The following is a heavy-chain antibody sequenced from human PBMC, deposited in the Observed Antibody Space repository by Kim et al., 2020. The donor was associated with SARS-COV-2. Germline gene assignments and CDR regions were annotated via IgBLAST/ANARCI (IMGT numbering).Heavy chain of an antibody. CDR1: GYSFTSYW. Sequence: GESLKISCKGSGYSFTSYWIGWVRQMPGKGLEWMGIIYPGDSDTRYSPSFQGQVTISADKSISTAYLQWSSLKASDTAMYYCARHELEAAAGRSRGGADYWGQGTLVTVSS. D-gene: IGHD6-13*01. J-gene: IGHJ4*02. CDR2: IYPGDSDT. V-gene: IGHV5-51*01. CDR3: ARHELEAAAGRSRGGADY.